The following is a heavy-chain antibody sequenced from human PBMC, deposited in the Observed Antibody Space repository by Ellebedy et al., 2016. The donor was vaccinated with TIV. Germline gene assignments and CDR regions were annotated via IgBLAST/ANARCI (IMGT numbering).Heavy chain of an antibody. V-gene: IGHV1-18*01. Sequence: ASVKVSXXASGYTFTSYDINWVRQAPGQGLEWVGWISPYNGNTNYAQKLQGRVTLTTDTSTSTAYMELRSLRSDDTAVYYCARADFYYGMDVWGQGTTVTVSS. J-gene: IGHJ6*02. CDR2: ISPYNGNT. CDR1: GYTFTSYD. CDR3: ARADFYYGMDV. D-gene: IGHD6-19*01.